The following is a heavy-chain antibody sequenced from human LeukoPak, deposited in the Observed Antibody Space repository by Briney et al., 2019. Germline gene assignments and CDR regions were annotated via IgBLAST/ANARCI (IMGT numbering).Heavy chain of an antibody. CDR2: IYYSGTS. V-gene: IGHV4-31*03. D-gene: IGHD6-6*01. Sequence: SETLSLTCTVFGGSISSGGYYWSWIRQHPGKGLEWIGHIYYSGTSFYNPSLTSRVTISVDTSKNQFSLKLTSVNDADTAVYYCARIERSSYSLGFDYWGQGTLVTVSS. J-gene: IGHJ4*02. CDR3: ARIERSSYSLGFDY. CDR1: GGSISSGGYY.